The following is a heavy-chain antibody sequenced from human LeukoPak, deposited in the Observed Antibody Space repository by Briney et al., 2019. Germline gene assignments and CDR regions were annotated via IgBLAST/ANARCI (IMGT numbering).Heavy chain of an antibody. CDR1: GGSISSSSYY. D-gene: IGHD2-15*01. Sequence: TLSLTCTVSGGSISSSSYYWGWIRQPPGKGLEWIGSIYHSGSTYYNPSLKSRVTISVDTSKNQFSLKLSSVTAADTAVYYCARDWWVDCSGGSCYSGWFDPWGQGTLVTVSS. V-gene: IGHV4-39*07. J-gene: IGHJ5*02. CDR2: IYHSGST. CDR3: ARDWWVDCSGGSCYSGWFDP.